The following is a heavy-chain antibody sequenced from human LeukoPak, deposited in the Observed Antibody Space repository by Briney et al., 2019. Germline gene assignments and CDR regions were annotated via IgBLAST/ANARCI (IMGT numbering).Heavy chain of an antibody. CDR2: INPNSGGT. D-gene: IGHD6-13*01. CDR1: GYTFTGYY. Sequence: ASVKVSCKASGYTFTGYYMHWVRQAPGQGLEWMGWINPNSGGTNYAQKFQGRVTMTRDTSISTAYMELSRLRSDNTAVYYCARGPRGQQLVLRWFDPWGRGTLVTVSS. V-gene: IGHV1-2*02. CDR3: ARGPRGQQLVLRWFDP. J-gene: IGHJ5*02.